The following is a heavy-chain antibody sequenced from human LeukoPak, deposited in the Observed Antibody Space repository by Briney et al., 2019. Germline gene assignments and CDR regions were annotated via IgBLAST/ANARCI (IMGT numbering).Heavy chain of an antibody. CDR3: ARDRGTISGWFDP. CDR1: GFTFSSYW. V-gene: IGHV3-7*01. D-gene: IGHD1-1*01. Sequence: GGSLRLSCAASGFTFSSYWMSWVRQAPGKGMEWVAKIKQDGSEKYYVDSVKGRFTISRDNAKNSLYLQMNSLRAEDTAVYYCARDRGTISGWFDPWGQGTLVTVSS. CDR2: IKQDGSEK. J-gene: IGHJ5*02.